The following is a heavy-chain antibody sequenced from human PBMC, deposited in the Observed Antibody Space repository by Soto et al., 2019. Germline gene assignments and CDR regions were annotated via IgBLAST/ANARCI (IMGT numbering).Heavy chain of an antibody. CDR1: GFTFEDYA. CDR3: AKDIGYSGYTDFYFDH. D-gene: IGHD5-12*01. V-gene: IGHV3-9*01. J-gene: IGHJ4*02. Sequence: EVQLVESGGGLVQPGMSLRLSCVVSGFTFEDYAMHWVRLVPGRGLEWVSSLTWSNDIVRYADSVKGRFIISIDSAKNSLYLQMHGLSAEDTALYYCAKDIGYSGYTDFYFDHWGQGTLVTVSS. CDR2: LTWSNDIV.